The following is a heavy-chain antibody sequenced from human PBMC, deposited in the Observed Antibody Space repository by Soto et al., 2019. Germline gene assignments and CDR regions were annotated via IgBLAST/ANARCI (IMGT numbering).Heavy chain of an antibody. J-gene: IGHJ5*02. V-gene: IGHV4-31*03. CDR3: ARGPQYYYDSSGYYHGGWFDP. Sequence: QVQLQESGPGLVKPSQTLSLTCTVSGGSISSGGYYWSWIRQHPGKGLEWIGYIYYSGSTYYNPSLKSRVTIAVDTPKNQFSLKLSSVTAADTAVYYCARGPQYYYDSSGYYHGGWFDPWGQGTLVTVSS. CDR1: GGSISSGGYY. CDR2: IYYSGST. D-gene: IGHD3-22*01.